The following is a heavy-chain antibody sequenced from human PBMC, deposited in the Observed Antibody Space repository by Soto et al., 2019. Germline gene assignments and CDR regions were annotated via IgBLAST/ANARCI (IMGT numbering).Heavy chain of an antibody. V-gene: IGHV3-23*01. D-gene: IGHD2-15*01. CDR1: GFTFSSYG. J-gene: IGHJ4*02. CDR3: AKVGVPVGATFHFDY. CDR2: ISGSGGNT. Sequence: GGSLRLSCAASGFTFSSYGMSWVRQAPGKGLEWVSGISGSGGNTYHADSVKGRFNISRDNSKNTLYLQMNSLRAEDTAVYYCAKVGVPVGATFHFDYWGQGTLVTVSS.